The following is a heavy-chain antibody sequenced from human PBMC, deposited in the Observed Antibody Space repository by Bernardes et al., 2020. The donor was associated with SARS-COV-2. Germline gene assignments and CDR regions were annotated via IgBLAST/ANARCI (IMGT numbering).Heavy chain of an antibody. V-gene: IGHV1-2*02. CDR3: ARSGIYYDSSGYYNEGWYFDL. CDR1: VYTFTGYY. CDR2: ISPTSCCT. J-gene: IGHJ2*01. D-gene: IGHD3-22*01. Sequence: SVNVSCKSTVYTFTGYYMHSVRQAPYQGLSWMGWISPTSCCTNSSPKFPGRVTMTRDTSTSTAYMELSRLTSDDTAVYYCARSGIYYDSSGYYNEGWYFDLWGRGTLVTVSS.